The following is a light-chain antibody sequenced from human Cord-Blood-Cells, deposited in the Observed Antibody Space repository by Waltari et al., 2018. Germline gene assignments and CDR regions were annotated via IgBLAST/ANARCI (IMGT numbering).Light chain of an antibody. CDR3: KQNSRSPWT. J-gene: IGKJ1*01. V-gene: IGKV3-20*01. CDR1: QSVSSSY. CDR2: DAS. Sequence: IVLTPSPCPLFLPPRARATLSCRGSQSVSSSYLAWYQQKPGQAPRLLIYDASSRATGIPDRFSGSGSGTDFTLTISRLEPEVVAVYYCKQNSRSPWTFGQGTKVEIK.